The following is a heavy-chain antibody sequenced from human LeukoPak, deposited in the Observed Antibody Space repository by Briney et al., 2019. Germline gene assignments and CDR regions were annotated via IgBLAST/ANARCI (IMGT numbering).Heavy chain of an antibody. CDR2: IKQDGSEK. J-gene: IGHJ4*02. V-gene: IGHV3-7*01. D-gene: IGHD3-22*01. Sequence: GGSLRLSCAASGFTFSSYWMSWVRQAPGKGLEWVANIKQDGSEKYYVDSVKGRFTISRDNAKNYLYLQMNSLRAEDTAVYYCARLYYYDSSGYYYLGYFDYWGQGTLVTVSS. CDR1: GFTFSSYW. CDR3: ARLYYYDSSGYYYLGYFDY.